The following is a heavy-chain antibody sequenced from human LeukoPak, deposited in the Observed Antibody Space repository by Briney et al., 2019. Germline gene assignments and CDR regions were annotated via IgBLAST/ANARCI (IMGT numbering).Heavy chain of an antibody. V-gene: IGHV3-23*01. J-gene: IGHJ6*03. D-gene: IGHD3-22*01. CDR2: ISGRGITT. CDR3: AKYDNGFFYYYLDV. Sequence: GGSLRLSCAASGFTFSTYGMTWVRQAPGKGLEWVAGISGRGITTAYAESVEGRFTISRDNSKNTLYMQMDSLRVEDTAVYYCAKYDNGFFYYYLDVWGKGTTVTVSS. CDR1: GFTFSTYG.